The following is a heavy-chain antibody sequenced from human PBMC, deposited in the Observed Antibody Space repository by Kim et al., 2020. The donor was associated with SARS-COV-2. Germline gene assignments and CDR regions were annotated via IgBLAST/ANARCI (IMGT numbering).Heavy chain of an antibody. CDR1: GVTVSSNY. J-gene: IGHJ6*02. CDR3: ARDIVIYGMDV. Sequence: GWSLRLSCAASGVTVSSNYMSWVRQAPGKGLEWVSVIYSGGSTYYADSVKGRFTISRDNSKNTLYLQMNSLRAEDTAVYYCARDIVIYGMDVWGQGTTVTVSS. CDR2: IYSGGST. V-gene: IGHV3-66*01. D-gene: IGHD3-16*02.